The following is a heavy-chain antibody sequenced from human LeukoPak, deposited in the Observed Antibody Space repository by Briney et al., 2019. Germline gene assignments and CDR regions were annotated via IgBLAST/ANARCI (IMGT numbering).Heavy chain of an antibody. Sequence: ASVKVSCMASGYTFTSSGISWVRPAPGQGLAWMGWISAYNGNTNYAQKLQGRVTMTTDTSTSTAYMELRSLRSDDTAVYYCARDHCSSASCFLPGRWFDPWGQGTLVTVSS. V-gene: IGHV1-18*01. CDR2: ISAYNGNT. CDR3: ARDHCSSASCFLPGRWFDP. J-gene: IGHJ5*02. CDR1: GYTFTSSG. D-gene: IGHD2-2*01.